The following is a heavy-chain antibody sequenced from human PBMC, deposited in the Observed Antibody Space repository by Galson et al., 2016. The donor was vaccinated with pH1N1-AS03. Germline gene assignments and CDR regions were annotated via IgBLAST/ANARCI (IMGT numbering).Heavy chain of an antibody. CDR2: LNPAGDYK. CDR1: GFAFSRYW. D-gene: IGHD4-17*01. J-gene: IGHJ4*02. CDR3: GPNPEYGEGAY. V-gene: IGHV3-7*01. Sequence: SLRLSCAASGFAFSRYWMSWVRQAPGKGLEWVANLNPAGDYKQYVDSVKGRFTISRDNTRNSLYFQMNSLRVEETAIYYCGPNPEYGEGAYWGQGALVTVSS.